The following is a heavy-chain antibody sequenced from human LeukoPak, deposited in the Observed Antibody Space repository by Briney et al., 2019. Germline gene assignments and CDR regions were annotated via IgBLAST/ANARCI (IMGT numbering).Heavy chain of an antibody. D-gene: IGHD3-10*01. CDR3: ARDYYGSFDF. Sequence: GGSLRLSCAASGFTFSNYWVNWVRQDPGKGLVWVSRIESDESVTTYADSVKGRFIISRDNAKNTLYLQMSSLRAEDTAVYYCARDYYGSFDFWGQGTVVTVSS. J-gene: IGHJ4*02. CDR2: IESDESVT. CDR1: GFTFSNYW. V-gene: IGHV3-74*01.